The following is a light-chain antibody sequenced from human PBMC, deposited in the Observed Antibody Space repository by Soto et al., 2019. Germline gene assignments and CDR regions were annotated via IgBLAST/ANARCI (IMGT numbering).Light chain of an antibody. V-gene: IGKV3-11*01. J-gene: IGKJ1*01. CDR2: DTF. Sequence: EIVLTQSPDTLSLSPGERATLSCRASQSVSSYLAWYQQKPGQALRLLIYDTFKRATGIPARFSGSGSGTDFTLTISSLEPEDFAVYYCAQRSTWPWTVGQGSKVEI. CDR1: QSVSSY. CDR3: AQRSTWPWT.